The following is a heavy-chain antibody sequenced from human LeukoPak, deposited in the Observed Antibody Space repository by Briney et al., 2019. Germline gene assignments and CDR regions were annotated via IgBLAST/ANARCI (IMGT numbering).Heavy chain of an antibody. CDR2: ISYSGSTI. J-gene: IGHJ4*02. D-gene: IGHD6-19*01. CDR1: GFTFSDYY. Sequence: GGSLRLSCAASGFTFSDYYMSWIRQAPGKGLESVSYISYSGSTIYYADSVKGRFTISRDNAKNSLYLQMNSLRAEDTAVYYCARDRYSSGWYGGPDYWGQGTLVTVSS. V-gene: IGHV3-11*04. CDR3: ARDRYSSGWYGGPDY.